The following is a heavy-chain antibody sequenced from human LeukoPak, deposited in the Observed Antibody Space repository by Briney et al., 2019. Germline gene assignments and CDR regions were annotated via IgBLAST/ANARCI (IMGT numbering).Heavy chain of an antibody. J-gene: IGHJ4*02. CDR1: GFTFRSYT. CDR2: ITSSSTFI. CDR3: ARGYDSYDY. D-gene: IGHD5-12*01. Sequence: NPGGSLRLSCAASGFTFRSYTMSWVRQAPGKGLEWVASITSSSTFIYYADSLKGRFTISRDNAQNSLYLQMNSLRAEDTAVYYCARGYDSYDYWGQGTLVTVSS. V-gene: IGHV3-21*01.